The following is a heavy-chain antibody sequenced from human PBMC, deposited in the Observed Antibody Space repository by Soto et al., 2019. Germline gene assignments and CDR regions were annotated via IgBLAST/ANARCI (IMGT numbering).Heavy chain of an antibody. CDR3: ATQSYSNSGAYYYYAMDV. Sequence: SETLSLTCAVSGGSISSGGYSWSWIRQPPGKGLEWIGYIYQSGSTYYNPSLKSRVTISVDRSRNQFSLKLSSVTAADTAVYFCATQSYSNSGAYYYYAMDVWGQGTTVTVS. CDR2: IYQSGST. D-gene: IGHD4-4*01. CDR1: GGSISSGGYS. V-gene: IGHV4-30-2*01. J-gene: IGHJ6*02.